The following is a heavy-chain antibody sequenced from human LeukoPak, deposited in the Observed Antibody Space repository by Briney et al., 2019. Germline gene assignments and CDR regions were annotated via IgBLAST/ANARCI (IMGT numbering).Heavy chain of an antibody. D-gene: IGHD6-13*01. CDR1: GGSISSYY. CDR2: IYNSGST. J-gene: IGHJ4*02. CDR3: ARTLEAATHSSSWPTLFDY. Sequence: ASETLSLTCTVSGGSISSYYWSWIRQPPGKGLECIGYIYNSGSTNYNPSLKSRVTISVDTSKNQFSLKLSSVTAADTAVYYCARTLEAATHSSSWPTLFDYWGQGTLVTVSS. V-gene: IGHV4-59*01.